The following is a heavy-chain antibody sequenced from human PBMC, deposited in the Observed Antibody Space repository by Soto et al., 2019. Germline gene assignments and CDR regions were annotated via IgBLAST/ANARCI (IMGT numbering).Heavy chain of an antibody. CDR3: ARADYAWFDP. D-gene: IGHD4-17*01. Sequence: PSETLSLTCTVSGGSISSYYWSWIRQPPGKGLEWIGYIYYSGSTNYNPSLKSRVTISVDTSKNQFSLKLSSATAADTAVYYCARADYAWFDPWGQGTLVTVSS. J-gene: IGHJ5*02. CDR1: GGSISSYY. V-gene: IGHV4-59*01. CDR2: IYYSGST.